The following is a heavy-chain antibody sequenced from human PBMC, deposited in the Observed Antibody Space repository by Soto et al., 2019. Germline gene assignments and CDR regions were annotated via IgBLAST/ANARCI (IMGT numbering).Heavy chain of an antibody. D-gene: IGHD4-17*01. Sequence: NPSETLSLTCTVSGASIITDNYFWVCIRQSPRRGLELIGSISYSGRTYDNPSLQSRVTISIDASKNQFSLKLTSGTTADTAVYYCARRRASDYGGNHHPYYFDRWGQGALVTVSS. V-gene: IGHV4-39*01. CDR2: ISYSGRT. CDR3: ARRRASDYGGNHHPYYFDR. CDR1: GASIITDNYF. J-gene: IGHJ4*02.